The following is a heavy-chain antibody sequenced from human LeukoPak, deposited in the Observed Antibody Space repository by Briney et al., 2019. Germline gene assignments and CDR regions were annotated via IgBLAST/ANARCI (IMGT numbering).Heavy chain of an antibody. V-gene: IGHV3-74*01. CDR2: INTDGRTT. J-gene: IGHJ4*02. Sequence: GGSLRLSCAASGFTFSSYWMHWFRQAPGKGLVWVSRINTDGRTTDYADSVRGRFTISRDNAKNTLYLQMNGLRAEDTAVYYCAKDLTWSTADYWGQGTLVTVSS. CDR1: GFTFSSYW. D-gene: IGHD3-3*01. CDR3: AKDLTWSTADY.